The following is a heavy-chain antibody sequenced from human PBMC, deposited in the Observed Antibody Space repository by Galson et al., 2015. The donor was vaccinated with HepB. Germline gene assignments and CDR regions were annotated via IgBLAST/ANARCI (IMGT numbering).Heavy chain of an antibody. D-gene: IGHD2-2*01. CDR2: ISYDGSNK. V-gene: IGHV3-30-3*01. Sequence: SLRLSCAASGFTFSSYAMHWVRQAPGKGLEWVAVISYDGSNKYYADSVKGRFTISGDNSKNTLYLQMNSLRAEDTAVYYCARGGYCSSTSCYVGRRNYYYGMDVWGQGTTVTVSS. CDR1: GFTFSSYA. J-gene: IGHJ6*02. CDR3: ARGGYCSSTSCYVGRRNYYYGMDV.